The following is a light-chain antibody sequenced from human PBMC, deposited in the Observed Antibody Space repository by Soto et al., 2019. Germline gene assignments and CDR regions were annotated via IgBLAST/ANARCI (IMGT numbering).Light chain of an antibody. J-gene: IGLJ2*01. CDR3: QAWDSSTRVV. CDR2: QDS. Sequence: SSELTQPPSVSVSPGQTASITCSGAKLGDKYACWYQQKPGQSPVLVIYQDSKRPSGIPERFSGSNSGNTATLTISGTQAMDEADYYCQAWDSSTRVVFGGGTKVTVL. V-gene: IGLV3-1*01. CDR1: KLGDKY.